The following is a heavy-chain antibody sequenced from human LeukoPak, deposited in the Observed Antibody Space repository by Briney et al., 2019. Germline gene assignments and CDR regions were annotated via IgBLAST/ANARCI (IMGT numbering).Heavy chain of an antibody. J-gene: IGHJ3*02. V-gene: IGHV4-31*03. CDR2: IYYSGST. CDR1: CGSISSGGYY. D-gene: IGHD1-26*01. CDR3: ASDRLVGTSGFAFDI. Sequence: SQTLSLTCTLSCGSISSGGYYWSWLRQHPGKGLEWIGYIYYSGSTYYNPSLKSRVTISVDTSKNQFSLKLSSVTAAYTDVYYCASDRLVGTSGFAFDIWGEGTMVTVSS.